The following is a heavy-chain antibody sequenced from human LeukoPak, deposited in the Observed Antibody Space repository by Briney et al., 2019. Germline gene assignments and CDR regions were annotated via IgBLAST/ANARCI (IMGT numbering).Heavy chain of an antibody. D-gene: IGHD5-12*01. Sequence: GGSLRLSCAASGFTFSDYHMSWIRQAPGKGLEWVSYISSSGSTIYYADSVKGRFTISRDNAKNSLYLQMNSLGAEDTAVYYCARESGYDLRAYYYYGMDVWGQGATVTVSS. CDR3: ARESGYDLRAYYYYGMDV. CDR1: GFTFSDYH. V-gene: IGHV3-11*01. CDR2: ISSSGSTI. J-gene: IGHJ6*02.